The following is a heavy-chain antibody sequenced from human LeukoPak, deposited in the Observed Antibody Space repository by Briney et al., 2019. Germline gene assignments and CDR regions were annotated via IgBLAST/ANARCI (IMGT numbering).Heavy chain of an antibody. V-gene: IGHV3-21*01. CDR1: GFTFSSYS. CDR2: ISSSSSSYI. CDR3: ARDRSVGAVFDY. Sequence: GGSLRLSCAASGFTFSSYSMNWVRQAPGKGLEWVSSISSSSSSYIYYADSVKGRFTISRDNAKNSLYLQMNSLRAEDTAVYYCARDRSVGAVFDYWGQGTLVTVSS. J-gene: IGHJ4*02. D-gene: IGHD1-26*01.